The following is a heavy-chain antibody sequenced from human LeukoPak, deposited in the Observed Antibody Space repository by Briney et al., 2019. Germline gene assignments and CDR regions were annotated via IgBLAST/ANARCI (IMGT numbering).Heavy chain of an antibody. CDR1: GFTFSGYS. D-gene: IGHD3-10*01. V-gene: IGHV3-21*01. Sequence: PGGSLGLSCAASGFTFSGYSMNWLRQTPGKGLEWVSSISSSSSYIFYADSLKGRFTISRDNSKDTAFLQMDSLRPEDMAVYYCARSYYCGSGTYAPPAGLWGQGTLVTVSS. CDR2: ISSSSSYI. CDR3: ARSYYCGSGTYAPPAGL. J-gene: IGHJ4*02.